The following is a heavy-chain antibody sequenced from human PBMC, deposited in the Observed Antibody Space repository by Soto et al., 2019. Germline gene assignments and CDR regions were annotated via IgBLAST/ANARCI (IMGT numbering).Heavy chain of an antibody. V-gene: IGHV3-33*01. Sequence: QAQLVESGGGLVQPGTSLRLSCAVSGFSFRTYGFHWVRQPPGKGLEWVAVISPKGHSDSVEGRFTISRDNSKDTLYLQMNNLRAEDTAVYYCARDDAFGNENAFDLWGRWTMVTVSS. CDR3: ARDDAFGNENAFDL. CDR2: ISPK. J-gene: IGHJ3*01. D-gene: IGHD1-1*01. CDR1: GFSFRTYG.